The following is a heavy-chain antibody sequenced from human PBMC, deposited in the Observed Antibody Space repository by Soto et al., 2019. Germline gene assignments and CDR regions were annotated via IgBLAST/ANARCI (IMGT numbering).Heavy chain of an antibody. CDR2: ISGSGGST. Sequence: EVQLLESGGGLVQPGGSLRLSCAASGFTFSSYAMSWVRQAPGKGLEWVSAISGSGGSTYYADSVKGRFTISRDNSKNTLYLQMNSLRAEDTAVYYCAKLPSHDSSGYSTLFDYWGQGTLVTVSS. CDR3: AKLPSHDSSGYSTLFDY. J-gene: IGHJ4*02. CDR1: GFTFSSYA. V-gene: IGHV3-23*01. D-gene: IGHD3-22*01.